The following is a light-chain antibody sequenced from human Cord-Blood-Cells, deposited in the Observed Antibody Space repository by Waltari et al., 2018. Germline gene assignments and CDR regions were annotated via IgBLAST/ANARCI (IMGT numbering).Light chain of an antibody. CDR2: DAS. V-gene: IGKV3-11*01. Sequence: IVLTQSPATLSVSPGERATLFCRASQSVSSYLAWYQQKPGQAPRLLIYDASNRATGIPARFSGSGSGTDFTLTISSLEPEDFAVYYCQQRSNWPPITFGQGTRLEIK. J-gene: IGKJ5*01. CDR1: QSVSSY. CDR3: QQRSNWPPIT.